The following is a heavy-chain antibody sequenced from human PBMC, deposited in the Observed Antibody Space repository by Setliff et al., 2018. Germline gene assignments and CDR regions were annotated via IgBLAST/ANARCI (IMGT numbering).Heavy chain of an antibody. Sequence: SVKVSCKTSGYSFTNYGINWVRQAPGQGLAWMGGIIPIFGTANYAQKFQGRVTITTDESTSTAYMELRSLRPDDTAVYYCARDLDYQYYYETSGRDAFDIWGLGTMVTVSS. J-gene: IGHJ3*02. CDR3: ARDLDYQYYYETSGRDAFDI. CDR2: IIPIFGTA. D-gene: IGHD3-22*01. CDR1: GYSFTNYG. V-gene: IGHV1-69*05.